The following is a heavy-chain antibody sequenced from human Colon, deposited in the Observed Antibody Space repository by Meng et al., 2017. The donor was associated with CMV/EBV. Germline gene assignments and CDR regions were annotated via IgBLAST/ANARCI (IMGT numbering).Heavy chain of an antibody. Sequence: RPRPVVLLYSISLTQPFSGCSRTSYSWSWCRQHSWEGLVWLGRISTNSNTDYHHSLYIRATIWLDTSNNQFSLKLTSVTAADTFVYYCVRGGYSGTQTGGVHEYWGQGTLVTVSS. CDR2: ISTNSNT. V-gene: IGHV4-4*07. J-gene: IGHJ4*02. CDR1: GCSRTSYS. D-gene: IGHD5-12*01. CDR3: VRGGYSGTQTGGVHEY.